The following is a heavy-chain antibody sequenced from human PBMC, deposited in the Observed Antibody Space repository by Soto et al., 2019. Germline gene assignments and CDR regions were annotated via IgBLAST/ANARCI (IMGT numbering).Heavy chain of an antibody. CDR2: IKSKTDGGTT. CDR1: GFTFSNAW. D-gene: IGHD5-18*01. V-gene: IGHV3-15*07. J-gene: IGHJ4*02. CDR3: TAGIEVWVDTAHLALLDY. Sequence: PGGSLRLSCAASGFTFSNAWMNWVRQAPGKGLEWVGRIKSKTDGGTTDYAAPVKGRFTISRDDSKNTLYLQMNGLKTEDTAVYYCTAGIEVWVDTAHLALLDYWGQGTLVTVSS.